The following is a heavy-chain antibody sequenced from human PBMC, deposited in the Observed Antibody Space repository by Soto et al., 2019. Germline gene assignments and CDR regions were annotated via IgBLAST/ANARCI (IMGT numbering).Heavy chain of an antibody. CDR3: ARGELDYDILTGYYTAYYYYGMDV. J-gene: IGHJ6*02. V-gene: IGHV3-11*01. D-gene: IGHD3-9*01. CDR1: GFTFSDYS. CDR2: ISSSGSTI. Sequence: VQLVESGGGLVKPGGSLRLSCAASGFTFSDYSMSWIRQAPGKGLEWVSYISSSGSTIYYADSVKGRFTISRDNAKNSLYLQMNSLRAEDTAVYYCARGELDYDILTGYYTAYYYYGMDVWGQGTTVTVSS.